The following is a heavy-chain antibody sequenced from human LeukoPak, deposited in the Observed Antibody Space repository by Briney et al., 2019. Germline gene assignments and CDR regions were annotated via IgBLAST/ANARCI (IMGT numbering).Heavy chain of an antibody. D-gene: IGHD5-18*01. J-gene: IGHJ6*03. CDR3: ARAVDTAMAGYYYYMDV. CDR1: GFTFSSYA. CDR2: ISYDGSNK. Sequence: PGGSLRLSCAASGFTFSSYAMHWVRQAPGKGLEWVAVISYDGSNKYYADSVKGRFTISRDNSKNTLYLQMNSLRAEDTAVYYCARAVDTAMAGYYYYMDVWGKGTTVTVSS. V-gene: IGHV3-30*04.